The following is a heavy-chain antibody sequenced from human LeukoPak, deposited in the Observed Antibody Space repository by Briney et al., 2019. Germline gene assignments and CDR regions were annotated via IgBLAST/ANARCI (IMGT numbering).Heavy chain of an antibody. V-gene: IGHV3-49*04. D-gene: IGHD5-24*01. CDR3: TRGTRRDGYNAVQYY. Sequence: GGSLRLSCTASGFTFGDYAMSGVRQAPGKGLEWVGFIRSKAYGGTTEYAASLKGRFTISRDDSQSIAYLQMNSLKTEDTAVYYCTRGTRRDGYNAVQYYWGQGTLVTVSS. CDR2: IRSKAYGGTT. J-gene: IGHJ4*02. CDR1: GFTFGDYA.